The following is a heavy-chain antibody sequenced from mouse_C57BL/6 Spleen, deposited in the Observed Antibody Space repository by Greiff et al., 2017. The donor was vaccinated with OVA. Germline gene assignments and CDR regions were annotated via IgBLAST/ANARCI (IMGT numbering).Heavy chain of an antibody. Sequence: VQLQQPGAELVKPGASVKMSCKASGYTFTIYWITWVKQRPGQGLEWIGDIYPGSGSTNYNEKFKSKATLTVDTSSSTAYMQLSSLTSEDSAVYYGARSLITTVVPLDYWGQGTTLTVSS. J-gene: IGHJ2*01. CDR2: IYPGSGST. CDR3: ARSLITTVVPLDY. CDR1: GYTFTIYW. D-gene: IGHD1-1*01. V-gene: IGHV1-55*01.